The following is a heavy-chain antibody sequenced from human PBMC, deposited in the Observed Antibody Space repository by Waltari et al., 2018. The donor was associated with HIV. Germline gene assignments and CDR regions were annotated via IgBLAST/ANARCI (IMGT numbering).Heavy chain of an antibody. Sequence: QVHLVQSGAEVKKAGASVKVSCRASGRKFTRYGIDWVRQAPGQGVEWMGWISACNGDTNYAPKLQGRVTMTTDTATTTAYMDLRSLTSDDTAVYYCAMTPTTVVTEGWYFDLWGRGTLVSVSS. J-gene: IGHJ2*01. CDR1: GRKFTRYG. V-gene: IGHV1-18*01. CDR3: AMTPTTVVTEGWYFDL. D-gene: IGHD4-17*01. CDR2: ISACNGDT.